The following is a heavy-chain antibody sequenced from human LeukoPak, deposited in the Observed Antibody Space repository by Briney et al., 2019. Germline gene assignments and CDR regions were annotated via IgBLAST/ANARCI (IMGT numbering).Heavy chain of an antibody. J-gene: IGHJ4*02. Sequence: ASVKVSCKASGYTFTGYYMHWVRQAPGQGLEWMGWINPNSGGTNYAQKFQGRVTMTRNTSISTAYMELSSLRSEDTAVYYCARRNRPVAVRSHFDYWGQGTLVTVSS. CDR2: INPNSGGT. V-gene: IGHV1-2*02. D-gene: IGHD6-19*01. CDR3: ARRNRPVAVRSHFDY. CDR1: GYTFTGYY.